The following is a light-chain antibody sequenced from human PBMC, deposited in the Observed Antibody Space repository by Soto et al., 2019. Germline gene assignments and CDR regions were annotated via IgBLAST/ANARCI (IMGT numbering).Light chain of an antibody. CDR3: QQYNIWPRT. CDR2: GAS. Sequence: ETVMTQSPATLSVSPGEGATLSCRASQSVSSKLAWYQQKPGQAPRLLIYGASTRATGIPARFSGSGSGTEFTLIISSLQSEDSAVYYCQQYNIWPRTFGQGTKVDIK. CDR1: QSVSSK. J-gene: IGKJ1*01. V-gene: IGKV3-15*01.